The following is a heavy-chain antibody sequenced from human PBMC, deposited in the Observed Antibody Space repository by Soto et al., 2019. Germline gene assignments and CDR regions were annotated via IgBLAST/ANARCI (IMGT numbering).Heavy chain of an antibody. V-gene: IGHV2-70*01. D-gene: IGHD3-22*01. CDR1: GFSLSTSGMC. J-gene: IGHJ5*02. Sequence: SGPTLVNPTQTLTLTCTFSGFSLSTSGMCVSWIRQPPGKALEWLALIDWDDDKYYSTSLKTRLTISKDTSKNQVVLTMTNMDPVDTATYYCARIHYYDSSGYYYPDWFDPWGQGTPVTVSS. CDR2: IDWDDDK. CDR3: ARIHYYDSSGYYYPDWFDP.